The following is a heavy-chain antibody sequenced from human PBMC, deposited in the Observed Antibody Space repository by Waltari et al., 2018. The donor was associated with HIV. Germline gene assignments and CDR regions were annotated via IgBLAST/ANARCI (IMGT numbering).Heavy chain of an antibody. CDR3: VRREDCRSGHCPFDS. J-gene: IGHJ4*02. CDR1: GGSISGSSSY. D-gene: IGHD2-15*01. CDR2: IYYSGNT. V-gene: IGHV4-39*01. Sequence: LQLQESGPGLVRPSATLSLTCTVSGGSISGSSSYWSWIRQPPEKGLEWVGSIYYSGNTYYNPSLKSRVTMSVDTSKNQFSLKLNSLTAADTAVYYCVRREDCRSGHCPFDSWGQGTLVTVSS.